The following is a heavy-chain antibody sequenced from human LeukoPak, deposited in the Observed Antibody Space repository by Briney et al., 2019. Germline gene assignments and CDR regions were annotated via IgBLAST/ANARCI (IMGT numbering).Heavy chain of an antibody. CDR3: ARRIAIFGDGNWFDS. CDR1: GYSFTHYW. CDR2: IYPGDSDT. V-gene: IGHV5-51*01. J-gene: IGHJ5*01. D-gene: IGHD3-3*01. Sequence: PGESLKISCKGSGYSFTHYWIGWVRQMPGEGLEWMGVIYPGDSDTRYSPSFQGQVTISADESIGTAYLQWSSLKSSDTAMYYCARRIAIFGDGNWFDSWGQGTLVTVSS.